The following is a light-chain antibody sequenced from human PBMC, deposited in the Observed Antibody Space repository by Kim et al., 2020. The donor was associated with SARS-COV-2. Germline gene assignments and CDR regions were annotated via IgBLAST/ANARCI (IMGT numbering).Light chain of an antibody. CDR1: SSDVGSYNL. CDR3: CSYAGSSSWV. CDR2: EGS. Sequence: LTQPASVSGSPGQSITISCTGTSSDVGSYNLVSWYQQHPGKAPKLMIYEGSKRPSGVSNRFSGSKSGNTASLTISGLQAEDEADYYCCSYAGSSSWVFGGGTKLTVL. J-gene: IGLJ3*02. V-gene: IGLV2-23*01.